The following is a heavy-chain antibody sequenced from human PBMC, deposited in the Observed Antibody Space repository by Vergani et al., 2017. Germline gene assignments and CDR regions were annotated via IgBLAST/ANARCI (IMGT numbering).Heavy chain of an antibody. CDR3: ARDLDAEMAADPGVDY. Sequence: QVQLVESGGGVVQPGRSLRLSCAASGFTFSSYAMHWVRQAPGKGLEWVAVISYDGSNKYYADSVKGRFTISRDNSKNTLYLQMNSLRAEDTAVYYCARDLDAEMAADPGVDYWGQGTLVTVSS. V-gene: IGHV3-30*01. CDR1: GFTFSSYA. CDR2: ISYDGSNK. D-gene: IGHD6-13*01. J-gene: IGHJ4*02.